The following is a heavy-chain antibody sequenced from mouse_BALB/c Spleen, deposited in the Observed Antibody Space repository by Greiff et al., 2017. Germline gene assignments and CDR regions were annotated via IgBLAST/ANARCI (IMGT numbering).Heavy chain of an antibody. CDR3: ARSSTAATYAMDY. V-gene: IGHV3-2*02. J-gene: IGHJ4*01. Sequence: EVKLQESGPGLVKPSQSLSLTCTVTGYSITSDYAWNWIRQFPGNKLEWMGYISYSGSTSYNPSLKSRISITRDTSKNQFFLQLNSVTTEDTATYYCARSSTAATYAMDYWGQGTSVTVSS. CDR1: GYSITSDYA. D-gene: IGHD1-2*01. CDR2: ISYSGST.